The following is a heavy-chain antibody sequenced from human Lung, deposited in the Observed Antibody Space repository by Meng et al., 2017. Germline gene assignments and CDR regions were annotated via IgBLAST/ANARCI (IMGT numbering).Heavy chain of an antibody. CDR1: GGSFSDYY. CDR2: INHSGST. CDR3: ARGPTTMAHDFDY. J-gene: IGHJ4*02. Sequence: QWGRGLLKPSETLSLTCVVSGGSFSDYYWSWIRQPPGKGLEWIGEINHSGSTNYNPSLESRATISVDTSQNNLSLKLSSVTAADSAVYYCARGPTTMAHDFDYWGQGTLVTVSS. V-gene: IGHV4-34*01. D-gene: IGHD4-11*01.